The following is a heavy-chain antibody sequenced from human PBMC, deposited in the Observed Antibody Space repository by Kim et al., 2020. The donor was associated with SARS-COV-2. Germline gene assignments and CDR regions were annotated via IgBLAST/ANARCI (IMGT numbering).Heavy chain of an antibody. V-gene: IGHV3-49*04. CDR2: IRSKAYGGTT. Sequence: GGSLRLSCTASGFTFGDYAMSWVRQAPGKGLEWVGFIRSKAYGGTTEYAASVKGRFTISRDDSKSIAYLQMNSLKTEDTAVYYCTRDRSYSGYDYPPTDYGMDVWGQGTTVTVSS. CDR1: GFTFGDYA. J-gene: IGHJ6*02. CDR3: TRDRSYSGYDYPPTDYGMDV. D-gene: IGHD5-12*01.